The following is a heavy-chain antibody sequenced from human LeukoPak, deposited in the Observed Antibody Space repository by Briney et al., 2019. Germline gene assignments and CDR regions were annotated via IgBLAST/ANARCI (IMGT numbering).Heavy chain of an antibody. J-gene: IGHJ3*01. CDR3: ARELEGDVAFDF. D-gene: IGHD3-3*01. V-gene: IGHV1-2*02. CDR1: GYTFTGHY. Sequence: GASVKVSCKASGYTFTGHYMHWVRQAPGQGLEWMGWINPNSGGTNYAQKFQGRVTMTRDTSISTAYMELSKLRSDDTAVYYCARELEGDVAFDFWGQGTMVTVSS. CDR2: INPNSGGT.